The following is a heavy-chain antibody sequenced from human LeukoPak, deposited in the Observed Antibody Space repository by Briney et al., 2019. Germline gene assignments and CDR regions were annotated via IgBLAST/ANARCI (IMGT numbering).Heavy chain of an antibody. V-gene: IGHV4-31*03. J-gene: IGHJ4*02. CDR1: GASISSGGYY. CDR2: MYYSGNT. CDR3: ARGGQWLAPGPDY. D-gene: IGHD6-19*01. Sequence: SQTLSLTCTVSGASISSGGYYWSWIRQHPGKGLEWIGYMYYSGNTYYNPSLKSRVTISVDTSKNQFSLRLSSVTAADTAMYHCARGGQWLAPGPDYWGQGTLVTVSS.